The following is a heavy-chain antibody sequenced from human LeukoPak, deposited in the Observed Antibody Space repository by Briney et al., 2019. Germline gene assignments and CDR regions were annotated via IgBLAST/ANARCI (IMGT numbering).Heavy chain of an antibody. J-gene: IGHJ4*02. V-gene: IGHV1-46*01. CDR3: ARSRPHCSGGSCYSGVRSEFDY. Sequence: ASVKVSCKASGYTFTSYYMHWVRQAPGQGLEWMGIINPSGGSTSYAQKFQGRVTMTRDTSTSTVYMELGSLRSEDTAVYYCARSRPHCSGGSCYSGVRSEFDYWGQGTLVTVSS. D-gene: IGHD2-15*01. CDR2: INPSGGST. CDR1: GYTFTSYY.